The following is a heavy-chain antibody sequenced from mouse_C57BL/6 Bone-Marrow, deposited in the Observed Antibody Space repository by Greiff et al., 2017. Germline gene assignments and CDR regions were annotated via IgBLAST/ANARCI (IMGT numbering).Heavy chain of an antibody. Sequence: VQLQQSGPGLVQPSQSLSITCTVSGFSLTSYGVHWVRQSPGKGLEWLGVIWSGGSTDYNAAFISRLSISKDNSKSQVFFKMNSLQAADTARYYCARKDDGYYEGYFDYWGQGTTLTVSS. J-gene: IGHJ2*01. V-gene: IGHV2-2*01. CDR1: GFSLTSYG. D-gene: IGHD2-3*01. CDR3: ARKDDGYYEGYFDY. CDR2: IWSGGST.